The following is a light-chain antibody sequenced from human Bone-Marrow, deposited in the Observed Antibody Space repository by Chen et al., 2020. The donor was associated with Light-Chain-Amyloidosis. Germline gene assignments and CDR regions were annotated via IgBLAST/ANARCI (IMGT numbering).Light chain of an antibody. V-gene: IGLV1-47*01. CDR3: AAWDGSLSGYV. CDR2: RNN. J-gene: IGLJ1*01. CDR1: SSNIGIND. Sequence: SVLTQPPSASGTPGQRVTISCSGASSNIGINDVYWYQHFPGAAPNRLIHRNNQRPAGVPDRFSASKSGTSAFLAISGLRSEDEADYYCAAWDGSLSGYVFGTGTKVIVL.